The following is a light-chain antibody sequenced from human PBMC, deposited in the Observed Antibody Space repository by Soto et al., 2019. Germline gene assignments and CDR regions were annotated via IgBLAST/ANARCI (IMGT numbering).Light chain of an antibody. J-gene: IGKJ3*01. V-gene: IGKV3-15*01. Sequence: EIVMTQSPATLSVSPGERATLSCRASQSVSSNLAWYQQKPGHAPRLLIYVASTRATGIPARFSGSGSGTDFTLTINSLQPEDVATYSCQKYSSVPVFGPGTKVEIK. CDR1: QSVSSN. CDR2: VAS. CDR3: QKYSSVPV.